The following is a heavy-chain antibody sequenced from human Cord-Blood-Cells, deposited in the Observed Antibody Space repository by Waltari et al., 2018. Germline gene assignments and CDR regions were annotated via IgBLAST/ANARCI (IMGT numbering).Heavy chain of an antibody. Sequence: EVQLVESGGGLVQPGGSLRLSCAASGFTVSSNYMSWVRQAPGKGLEGVSVIYSGGSQYYADSVKGRFTISRHNSKKTLYLQMNSLRAEDTAVYYCARGGAQFPRDAFDIWGQGTMVTVSS. D-gene: IGHD2-21*01. CDR3: ARGGAQFPRDAFDI. V-gene: IGHV3-53*04. J-gene: IGHJ3*02. CDR1: GFTVSSNY. CDR2: IYSGGSQ.